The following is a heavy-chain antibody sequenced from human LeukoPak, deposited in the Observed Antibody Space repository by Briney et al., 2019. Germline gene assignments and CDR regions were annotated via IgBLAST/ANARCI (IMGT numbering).Heavy chain of an antibody. D-gene: IGHD3-22*01. J-gene: IGHJ4*02. V-gene: IGHV4-59*01. CDR2: IYYSGST. Sequence: SETLSLTCTVSGGSISSYYWSWIRQPPGKRLEYIGYIYYSGSTNYNPSLESRVTISVDTSEKQFSLKLSSVTAADTAVYYCARQSISGSSLSYFDYWGQGTLVNVSS. CDR3: ARQSISGSSLSYFDY. CDR1: GGSISSYY.